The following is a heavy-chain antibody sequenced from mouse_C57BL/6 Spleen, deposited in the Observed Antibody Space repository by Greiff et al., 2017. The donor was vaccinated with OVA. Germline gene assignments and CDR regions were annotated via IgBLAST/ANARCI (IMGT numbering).Heavy chain of an antibody. V-gene: IGHV1-15*01. Sequence: HVQLQQSGAELVRPGASVTLSCKASGYTFTDYEMHWVKQTPVHGLEWIGAIDPETGGTAYNQKFKGKAILTADKSSSTAYMELRSLTSEGSAVYYCTRDYDYVAWFAYWGQGTLVTVSA. CDR1: GYTFTDYE. J-gene: IGHJ3*01. CDR2: IDPETGGT. CDR3: TRDYDYVAWFAY. D-gene: IGHD2-4*01.